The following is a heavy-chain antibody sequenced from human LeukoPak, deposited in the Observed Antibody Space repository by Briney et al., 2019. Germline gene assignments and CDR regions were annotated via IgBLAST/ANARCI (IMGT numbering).Heavy chain of an antibody. CDR2: IYYSGST. D-gene: IGHD5-18*01. Sequence: PSETLSLTCTVSGGSISSGGYYWSWIRQHPGKGLEWIGYIYYSGSTYYNPSLKSRVTISVDTSKNQFSLKLSSVTAADTAVYYCARDGGYSYGYFDYYYYGMDVWGQGTTVTVSS. CDR3: ARDGGYSYGYFDYYYYGMDV. V-gene: IGHV4-31*03. CDR1: GGSISSGGYY. J-gene: IGHJ6*02.